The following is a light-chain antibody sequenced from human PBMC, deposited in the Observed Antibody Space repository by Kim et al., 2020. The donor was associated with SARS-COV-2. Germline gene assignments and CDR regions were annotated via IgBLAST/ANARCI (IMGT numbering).Light chain of an antibody. J-gene: IGLJ2*01. CDR2: QDS. CDR1: KLGDKY. Sequence: SVSPGQTASITCSGDKLGDKYACWYQQKPGQCPVLVIYQDSKRPSGIPERFSGSNSGNKATLTISGTQAMDEADYYCQAWDSSTVVFGGGTQLTVL. V-gene: IGLV3-1*01. CDR3: QAWDSSTVV.